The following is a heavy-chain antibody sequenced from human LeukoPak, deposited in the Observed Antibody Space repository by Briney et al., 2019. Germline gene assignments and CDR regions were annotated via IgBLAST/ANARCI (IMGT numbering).Heavy chain of an antibody. D-gene: IGHD3-22*01. CDR1: GYTFTSYG. Sequence: ASVKVSCKASGYTFTSYGISWVRQAPGQGLEWMGWIIAYNGNTNYAQKLQGRVTMTTDTSTSTAYMELRSLRSDETAVYYCARAPATYYYDSSVGNWFDPWGQGTLVTVSS. CDR3: ARAPATYYYDSSVGNWFDP. CDR2: IIAYNGNT. V-gene: IGHV1-18*01. J-gene: IGHJ5*02.